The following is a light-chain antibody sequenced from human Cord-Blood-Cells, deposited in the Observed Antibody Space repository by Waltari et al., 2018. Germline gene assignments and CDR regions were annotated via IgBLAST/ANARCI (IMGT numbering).Light chain of an antibody. CDR2: DVS. CDR1: SSDVGGYNY. V-gene: IGLV2-14*01. Sequence: QSALTQPASVSGSPGQSITISCTGTSSDVGGYNYVSWYQQHPGKAPQLMFYDVSKRPSGVSTRFSGSKSGNTASLTISGLQAEDEADYYCSSYTSSSTVVFGGGTKLTVL. CDR3: SSYTSSSTVV. J-gene: IGLJ2*01.